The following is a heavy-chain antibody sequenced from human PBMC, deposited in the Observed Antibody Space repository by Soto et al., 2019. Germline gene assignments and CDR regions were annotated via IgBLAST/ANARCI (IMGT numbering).Heavy chain of an antibody. CDR1: GGTFSGHA. CDR3: ARGPNWGYRFDS. J-gene: IGHJ4*02. Sequence: QVQLVQSGAEVKKPGSSVKVSCEASGGTFSGHAISWVRQAPGQGPEWMGGLIPLFGTTQHAQNFQDRLTITADKSTSTAYMELTRRRFEDTAIYYCARGPNWGYRFDSWGQGTLVTVSS. D-gene: IGHD7-27*01. V-gene: IGHV1-69*06. CDR2: LIPLFGTT.